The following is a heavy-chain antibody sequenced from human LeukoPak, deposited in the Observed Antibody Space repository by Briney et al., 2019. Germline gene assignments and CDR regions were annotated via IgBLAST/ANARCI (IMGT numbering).Heavy chain of an antibody. CDR3: ARSRAVVPAAMCVWCWFDP. CDR2: INHSGST. J-gene: IGHJ5*02. D-gene: IGHD2-2*01. Sequence: KASKTLSLTCAVYGGSFSGYYWSWIRQPPGKGLEWIGEINHSGSTNYNPSLESRVTISVDTSKNQFSLKLSSVTAADTAVYYCARSRAVVPAAMCVWCWFDPWGQGTLVTVSS. CDR1: GGSFSGYY. V-gene: IGHV4-34*01.